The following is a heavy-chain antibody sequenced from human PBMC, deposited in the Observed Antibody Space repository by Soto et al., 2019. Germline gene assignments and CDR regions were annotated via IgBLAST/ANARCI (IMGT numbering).Heavy chain of an antibody. J-gene: IGHJ6*02. Sequence: QVQLQESGPGLVKPSETLSLTCTVSGGSISSYYWSWIRQPPGKGLEWIGYIYYSGSTNYNPSLKSRVTTSVDTSKNQFSLKLSSVTAADTAVYYCARTVVVPAAMRYYYYYYGMDVWGQGTTVTVSS. CDR1: GGSISSYY. D-gene: IGHD2-2*01. V-gene: IGHV4-59*01. CDR2: IYYSGST. CDR3: ARTVVVPAAMRYYYYYYGMDV.